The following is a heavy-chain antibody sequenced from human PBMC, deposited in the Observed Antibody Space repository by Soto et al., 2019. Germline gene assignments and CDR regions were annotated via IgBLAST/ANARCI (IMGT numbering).Heavy chain of an antibody. CDR1: GGSISSSSYY. Sequence: QLQLQESGPGLVKPSETLSLTCTVSGGSISSSSYYWGWIRQPPGKGLEWIGSIYYSGRTYYNPPLKSRCTISLDTPKNQFFLKLRSVTAADTALYYCARHLSIAARLSSDYYYCYGMDVWFQVNTVTVAS. V-gene: IGHV4-39*01. D-gene: IGHD6-6*01. CDR3: ARHLSIAARLSSDYYYCYGMDV. CDR2: IYYSGRT. J-gene: IGHJ6*02.